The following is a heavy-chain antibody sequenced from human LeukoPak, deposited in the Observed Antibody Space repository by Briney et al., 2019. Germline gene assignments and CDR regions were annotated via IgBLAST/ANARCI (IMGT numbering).Heavy chain of an antibody. Sequence: PSETLSLTCAVYGGSSSGYYWSWIRQPPGKGLEWIGEINHSGSTNYNPSLKSRVTISVDTSKNQFSLKLSSVTAADTAVYYCARAIVVVPAASQFVVWFDPWGQGTLVTVSS. CDR1: GGSSSGYY. V-gene: IGHV4-34*01. D-gene: IGHD2-2*01. CDR2: INHSGST. J-gene: IGHJ5*02. CDR3: ARAIVVVPAASQFVVWFDP.